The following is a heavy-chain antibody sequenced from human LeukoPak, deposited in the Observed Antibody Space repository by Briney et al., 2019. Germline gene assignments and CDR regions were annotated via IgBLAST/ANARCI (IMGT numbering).Heavy chain of an antibody. CDR2: ISSSSSYI. V-gene: IGHV3-21*04. Sequence: GGSLRLSCAASGFTFSSYSMNWVRQAPGKGLEWVSSISSSSSYIYYADSVKGRFTISRDNAKNSLYLQMNSLRAEDTAVYYCAKDMYYYDSSGYYSNEYFQHWGQGTLVTVSS. CDR3: AKDMYYYDSSGYYSNEYFQH. CDR1: GFTFSSYS. D-gene: IGHD3-22*01. J-gene: IGHJ1*01.